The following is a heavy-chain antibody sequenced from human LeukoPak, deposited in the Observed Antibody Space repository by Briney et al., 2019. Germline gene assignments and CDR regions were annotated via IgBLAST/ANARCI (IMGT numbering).Heavy chain of an antibody. CDR1: GFTVSSNY. CDR3: ASGAARPRYDY. Sequence: GGSLRLSCAASGFTVSSNYMSWVRQAPGKGLEWVSVIYSGGSTYYADSVKGRFTISRDNPKNTLYLQMNSLRAEDTAVYYCASGAARPRYDYWGQGTLVTVSS. D-gene: IGHD6-6*01. CDR2: IYSGGST. J-gene: IGHJ4*02. V-gene: IGHV3-53*01.